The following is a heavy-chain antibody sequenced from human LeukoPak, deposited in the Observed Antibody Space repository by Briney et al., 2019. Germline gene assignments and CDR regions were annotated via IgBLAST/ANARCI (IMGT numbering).Heavy chain of an antibody. V-gene: IGHV1-18*01. CDR3: AREKYSGSYFPDAFDI. J-gene: IGHJ3*02. CDR2: ISPYNGNT. D-gene: IGHD1-26*01. Sequence: ASVKVSCKASGYTFTSYGFSWVRQAPGQGLEWMGWISPYNGNTNYAEKFQGRVTMTADRSTSTAYMELRSLRSDDTAVYYCAREKYSGSYFPDAFDIWGQGTMVTVSS. CDR1: GYTFTSYG.